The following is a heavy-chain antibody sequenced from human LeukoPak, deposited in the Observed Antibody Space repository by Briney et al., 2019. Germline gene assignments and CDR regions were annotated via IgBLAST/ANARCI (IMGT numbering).Heavy chain of an antibody. J-gene: IGHJ3*01. CDR1: GGSISSGDYY. V-gene: IGHV4-30-4*01. CDR2: TYDSGST. Sequence: SETLSLTCIVSGGSISSGDYYWSWIRQPPGKGLEWIGYTYDSGSTYYNPSLKSRVTISVDTSKNQFSLKLRSVTAADTAVYYCARDCSSTGCPWGQGTMVTVSS. CDR3: ARDCSSTGCP. D-gene: IGHD2-2*01.